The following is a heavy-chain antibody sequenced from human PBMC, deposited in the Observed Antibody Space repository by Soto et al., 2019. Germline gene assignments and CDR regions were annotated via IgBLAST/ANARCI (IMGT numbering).Heavy chain of an antibody. J-gene: IGHJ5*02. D-gene: IGHD4-17*01. CDR2: ISAYNGNT. Sequence: QVQLVQSGAEVKKPGASVKVSCKASGYTFTSYGISWVRQAPGQGLEWMGWISAYNGNTNYAQKLQGRVTMTTDTSTSTAYMELRSLRSEDTAVYYCARDLPGDYGDYGGEGAFDPWGQGTLVTVSS. CDR1: GYTFTSYG. V-gene: IGHV1-18*01. CDR3: ARDLPGDYGDYGGEGAFDP.